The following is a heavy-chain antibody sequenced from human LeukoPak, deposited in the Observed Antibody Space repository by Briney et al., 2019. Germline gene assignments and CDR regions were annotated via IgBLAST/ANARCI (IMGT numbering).Heavy chain of an antibody. CDR2: ISGSGGST. CDR1: GFTFSIFG. CDR3: AELGITMIGGV. Sequence: GSLRLSCAASGFTFSIFGMSWVRQAPGKGLEWVSGISGSGGSTYYADSVKGRFTISRDNSENTLYLQMNSLRAEDTAVYYCAELGITMIGGVWGKGTTVTISS. J-gene: IGHJ6*04. V-gene: IGHV3-23*01. D-gene: IGHD3-10*02.